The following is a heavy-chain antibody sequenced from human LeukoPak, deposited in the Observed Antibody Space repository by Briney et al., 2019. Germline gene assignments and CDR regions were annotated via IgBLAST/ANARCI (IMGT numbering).Heavy chain of an antibody. J-gene: IGHJ6*03. CDR2: IHYSGSA. D-gene: IGHD2-21*02. V-gene: IGHV4-39*01. CDR3: ARGGGDCSSCYYYYYMDV. Sequence: SETLSLTCSVSGGSISSSGYSCDWIRQPPGKGLEWIGNIHYSGSAYYNPSLKSRVTISVDTSKNQFSLKLSSMTAADTAVYYCARGGGDCSSCYYYYYMDVWGKGTTVTISS. CDR1: GGSISSSGYS.